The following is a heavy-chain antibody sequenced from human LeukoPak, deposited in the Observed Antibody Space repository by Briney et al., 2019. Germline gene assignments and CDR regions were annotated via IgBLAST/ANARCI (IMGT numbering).Heavy chain of an antibody. CDR1: GFTFSSYA. Sequence: PGGSLRLSCAASGFTFSSYALSWVRQAPGKGLQWVSAISGIGGSTYYADSVKGVFTISRDNSKNTLYLQMNSLRAEDTAVYYCAKDRFYGSGSFVGPSDYWGQGTLVTVSS. J-gene: IGHJ4*02. CDR2: ISGIGGST. V-gene: IGHV3-23*01. CDR3: AKDRFYGSGSFVGPSDY. D-gene: IGHD3-10*01.